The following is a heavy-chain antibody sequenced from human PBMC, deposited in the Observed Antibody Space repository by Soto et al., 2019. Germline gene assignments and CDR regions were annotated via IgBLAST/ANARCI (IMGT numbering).Heavy chain of an antibody. CDR3: AKDHLAAADDAVDI. V-gene: IGHV3-23*01. D-gene: IGHD6-13*01. CDR2: ISGSGGST. Sequence: GGSLRLSCAASGFTFSSYAMNWVRQAPGKGLEWVSAISGSGGSTYYADSVKGRFTIARDNSKNTLYLQMNSLRAEDTAVYYGAKDHLAAADDAVDIWGQGTMVTVSS. CDR1: GFTFSSYA. J-gene: IGHJ3*02.